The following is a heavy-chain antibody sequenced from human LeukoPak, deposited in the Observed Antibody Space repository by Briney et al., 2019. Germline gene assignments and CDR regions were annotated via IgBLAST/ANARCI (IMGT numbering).Heavy chain of an antibody. CDR3: ARHVGYGNNWFDP. V-gene: IGHV4-59*08. J-gene: IGHJ5*02. D-gene: IGHD5-18*01. CDR2: IYYSGST. Sequence: SETLSLTCTVSGGSISSYYWSWIRQPPGKGLEWIGYIYYSGSTNYNPSLKSRVTISVDTSKNQFSLKLGSLTAADTAVYYCARHVGYGNNWFDPWGQGTLVTVSS. CDR1: GGSISSYY.